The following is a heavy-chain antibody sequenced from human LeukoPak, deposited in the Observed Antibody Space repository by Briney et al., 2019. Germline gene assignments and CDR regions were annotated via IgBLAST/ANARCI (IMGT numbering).Heavy chain of an antibody. CDR1: GYTFTSYG. J-gene: IGHJ6*02. CDR3: ARGPSSGWAPDYYDMDV. Sequence: ASVKVSCKASGYTFTSYGISWVRQAPGQGLEWMGWISAYNGNTNYAQKLQGRVTMTTDTSTSTAYMELRSLRSDDTAVYYCARGPSSGWAPDYYDMDVWGQGTTVTASS. CDR2: ISAYNGNT. D-gene: IGHD6-19*01. V-gene: IGHV1-18*01.